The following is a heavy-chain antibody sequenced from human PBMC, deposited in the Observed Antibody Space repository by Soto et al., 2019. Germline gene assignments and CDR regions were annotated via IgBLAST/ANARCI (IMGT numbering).Heavy chain of an antibody. Sequence: QVQLVQSGAEVKKPGSSVKVSCKASGGTFSSYAISWVRQAPGQGLEWMGGIIPIFSTANYAQKFQGRVTITADESTSTAYMELSSLRSEDTAVYYCASGITVTYYYYYGMDVWGQGTTVTVSS. D-gene: IGHD4-17*01. CDR1: GGTFSSYA. V-gene: IGHV1-69*01. CDR2: IIPIFSTA. J-gene: IGHJ6*02. CDR3: ASGITVTYYYYYGMDV.